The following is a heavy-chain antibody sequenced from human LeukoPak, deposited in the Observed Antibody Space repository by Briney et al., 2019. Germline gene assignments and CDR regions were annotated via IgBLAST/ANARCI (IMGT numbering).Heavy chain of an antibody. CDR1: GFTFSNAW. CDR2: NKSKTDGGTT. D-gene: IGHD3-10*01. J-gene: IGHJ6*03. CDR3: TTGVYYYYYMDV. V-gene: IGHV3-15*01. Sequence: GGSLRLSCAASGFTFSNAWMSWVRQAPGKGLEWVGRNKSKTDGGTTDYAAPVKGRFTISRDDSKNTLYLQMNSLKTEDTAVYYCTTGVYYYYYMDVWGKGTTVTVSS.